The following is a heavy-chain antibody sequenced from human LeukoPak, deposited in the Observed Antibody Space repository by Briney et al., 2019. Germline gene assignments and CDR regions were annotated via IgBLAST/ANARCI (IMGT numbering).Heavy chain of an antibody. D-gene: IGHD1-7*01. CDR2: INPSGGST. Sequence: ASVKVSCKASGYTFTSYYMHCVRQGPGQGLEWMGIINPSGGSTSYAQKFQGRVTMTRDTSTSTVYMELSSLRSEDTAVYYCAREGNNWNYGYWGQGTLVTVSS. CDR1: GYTFTSYY. J-gene: IGHJ4*02. V-gene: IGHV1-46*01. CDR3: AREGNNWNYGY.